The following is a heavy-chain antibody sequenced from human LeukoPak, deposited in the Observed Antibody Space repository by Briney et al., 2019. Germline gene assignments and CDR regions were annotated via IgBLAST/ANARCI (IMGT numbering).Heavy chain of an antibody. J-gene: IGHJ6*02. D-gene: IGHD3-22*01. CDR2: INHSGST. V-gene: IGHV4-34*01. CDR3: ARAHVLNYYDSSGSYGMDV. CDR1: GGSFSGYY. Sequence: IPSETLSLTCAVYGGSFSGYYWSWIRQPPGKGLEWIGEINHSGSTNYNPSLKSRVTISVDTSKNQFSLKLSSVTAADTAVYYCARAHVLNYYDSSGSYGMDVWGQGTTVTVS.